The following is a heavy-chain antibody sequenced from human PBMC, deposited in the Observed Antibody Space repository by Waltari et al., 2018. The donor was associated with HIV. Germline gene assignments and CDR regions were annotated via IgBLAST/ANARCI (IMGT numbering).Heavy chain of an antibody. Sequence: QVQLVQSGAEVKKPGASVKVSCKASGYTFTSYAMHWVRQAPGQRLEWMGWINAGNGNTKYSQKFQGRVTITRDTSASTAYMELSSLRSEDTAVYYCATTTVTTGIAMVYYYYGMDVWGQGTTVTVSS. D-gene: IGHD4-17*01. CDR3: ATTTVTTGIAMVYYYYGMDV. CDR2: INAGNGNT. V-gene: IGHV1-3*01. CDR1: GYTFTSYA. J-gene: IGHJ6*02.